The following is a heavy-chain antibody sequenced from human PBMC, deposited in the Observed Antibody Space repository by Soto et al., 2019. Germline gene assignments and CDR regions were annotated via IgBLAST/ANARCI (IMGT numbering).Heavy chain of an antibody. CDR2: IYDSGST. CDR1: GGSITSGGYY. J-gene: IGHJ4*02. CDR3: ARKQGGYFDGIDY. Sequence: GPGTTSETLSLTCTVSGGSITSGGYYWSWIRQHPGKGLEWLGYIYDSGSTFYNPSLKSRITLSVDTSKNQCSVVLSAVTGADTAVYFLARKQGGYFDGIDYWGQGTLVTFSS. V-gene: IGHV4-31*03. D-gene: IGHD2-15*01.